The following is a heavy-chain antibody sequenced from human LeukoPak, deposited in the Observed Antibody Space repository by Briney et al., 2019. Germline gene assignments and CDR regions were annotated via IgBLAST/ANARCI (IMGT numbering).Heavy chain of an antibody. CDR2: ISDSGGRT. V-gene: IGHV3-23*01. Sequence: GGSLRLSCAASGFTFSSYAMNWVRQAPGKGLEWVSVISDSGGRTYYADSVKGRFTISRDNAKNSLYLQMNSLRAEDTAVYYCARFYANEWELPHWGQGTLVTVSS. CDR1: GFTFSSYA. CDR3: ARFYANEWELPH. J-gene: IGHJ4*02. D-gene: IGHD1-26*01.